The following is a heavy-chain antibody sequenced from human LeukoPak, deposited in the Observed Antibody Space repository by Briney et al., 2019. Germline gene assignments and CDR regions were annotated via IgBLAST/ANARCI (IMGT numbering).Heavy chain of an antibody. D-gene: IGHD4-17*01. CDR1: RFTCSSYE. V-gene: IGHV3-48*03. J-gene: IGHJ5*02. CDR2: VSSSGRNI. Sequence: GGSLRRSGAASRFTCSSYEMNWDRQAPGKGREWGSYVSSSGRNINYADSVKGRFTISTDTATNSMDLQMNRLRATDPSVYYCARDFDYGDYHNWFDLWGEGTLVTVSS. CDR3: ARDFDYGDYHNWFDL.